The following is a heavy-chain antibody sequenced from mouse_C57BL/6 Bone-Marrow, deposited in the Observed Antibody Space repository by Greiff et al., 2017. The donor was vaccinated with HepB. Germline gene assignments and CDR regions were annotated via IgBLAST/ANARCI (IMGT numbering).Heavy chain of an antibody. CDR3: ARRGYGSSYV. Sequence: QVQLKQPGAELVKPGASVKLSCKASGYTFTSYWMHWVKQRPGQGLEWIGMIHPNSGSTNYNEKFKSKATLTVDKSSSTAYMQLSSLTSEDSAVYYCARRGYGSSYVWGQGTLVTVSA. V-gene: IGHV1-64*01. J-gene: IGHJ3*01. CDR1: GYTFTSYW. D-gene: IGHD1-1*01. CDR2: IHPNSGST.